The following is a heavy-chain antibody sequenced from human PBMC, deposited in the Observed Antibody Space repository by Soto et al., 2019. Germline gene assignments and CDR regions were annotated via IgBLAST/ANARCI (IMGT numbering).Heavy chain of an antibody. J-gene: IGHJ4*02. CDR3: AKDQKRYCSGGSCFNFDS. CDR2: ISYDGSNK. Sequence: QVQLVESGGGVVQPGRSLRLSCAASGFTFSSYGRHWVRQAPGKGLEWVAVISYDGSNKYYADSVKGRFTISRDNSKNSLYLQMNSLGAEDTAVYYCAKDQKRYCSGGSCFNFDSWGQGTLVTVSS. CDR1: GFTFSSYG. V-gene: IGHV3-30*18. D-gene: IGHD2-15*01.